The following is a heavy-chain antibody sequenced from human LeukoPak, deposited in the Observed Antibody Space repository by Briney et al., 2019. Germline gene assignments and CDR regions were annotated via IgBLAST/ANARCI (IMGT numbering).Heavy chain of an antibody. Sequence: KASETLSLTCTVSGGSISSYYWSWIRQPSGKGLEWIGFIYYSGSTNYNPSLKSRVTISVDTSKNQFSLKLSSVTAADTAVYYCARSLTFGGLIAYYDYWGQGTLVTVSS. J-gene: IGHJ4*02. D-gene: IGHD3-16*02. V-gene: IGHV4-59*01. CDR3: ARSLTFGGLIAYYDY. CDR2: IYYSGST. CDR1: GGSISSYY.